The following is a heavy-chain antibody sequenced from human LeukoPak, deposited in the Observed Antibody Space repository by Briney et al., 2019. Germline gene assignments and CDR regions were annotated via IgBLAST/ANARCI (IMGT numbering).Heavy chain of an antibody. V-gene: IGHV3-48*04. CDR3: ARMREEYSGSSPNGMDV. CDR2: ISSSSSTI. J-gene: IGHJ6*02. Sequence: GGSLRLSCAASGFTFSSYSMNWVRQAPGEGLEWVSYISSSSSTIYYADSVKGRFTISRDNAKNSLYLQMNSLRAEDTAVYYCARMREEYSGSSPNGMDVWGQGTTVTVSS. D-gene: IGHD1-26*01. CDR1: GFTFSSYS.